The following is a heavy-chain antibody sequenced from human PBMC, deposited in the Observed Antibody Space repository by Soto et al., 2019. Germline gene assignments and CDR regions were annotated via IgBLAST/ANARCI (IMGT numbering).Heavy chain of an antibody. D-gene: IGHD5-12*01. J-gene: IGHJ4*02. CDR1: GFSFSSYA. Sequence: DVQLLESGGGLVQPGGSLRLSCAASGFSFSSYAMVWVRQAPGKGLEWVAVISARGGSSYFADSVKGRFTLSSDNSKNVLSLEMNSLRAEDTAIYFWAKGSIEYSASVDNWGQGTLVVVSS. CDR2: ISARGGSS. CDR3: AKGSIEYSASVDN. V-gene: IGHV3-23*01.